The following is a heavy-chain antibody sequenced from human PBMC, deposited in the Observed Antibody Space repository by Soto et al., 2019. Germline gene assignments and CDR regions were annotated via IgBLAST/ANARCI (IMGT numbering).Heavy chain of an antibody. CDR1: GFPFSSYA. CDR2: ISGSGGST. V-gene: IGHV3-23*01. D-gene: IGHD6-19*01. CDR3: AKDNPRGYSSGWYHDY. Sequence: PGGSLRLSCAASGFPFSSYAMSWVRQAPGKGLEWVSAISGSGGSTYYADSVKGRFTISRDNSKNTLYLQMNSLRAEDTAVYYCAKDNPRGYSSGWYHDYWGQGTLVTVSS. J-gene: IGHJ4*02.